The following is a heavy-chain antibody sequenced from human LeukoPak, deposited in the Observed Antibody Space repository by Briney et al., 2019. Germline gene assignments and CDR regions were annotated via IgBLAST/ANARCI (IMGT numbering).Heavy chain of an antibody. Sequence: ASVKVSCKASGGTFSSYAISWVRQAPGQGLEWMGIINPSGGSTSYAQKFQGRVTMTRDTSTSTVYMELSRLRSDDTAVYYCARDGYGGWAIDYWGQGTLVTVSS. CDR1: GGTFSSYA. J-gene: IGHJ4*02. CDR3: ARDGYGGWAIDY. D-gene: IGHD3-16*01. CDR2: INPSGGST. V-gene: IGHV1-46*01.